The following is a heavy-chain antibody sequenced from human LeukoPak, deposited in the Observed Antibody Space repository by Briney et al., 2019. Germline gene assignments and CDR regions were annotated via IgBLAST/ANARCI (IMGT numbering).Heavy chain of an antibody. D-gene: IGHD3/OR15-3a*01. CDR1: GFTFSSYA. V-gene: IGHV3-64*01. Sequence: GGSLRLSCAASGFTFSSYAMHWVRQAPGKGLEYVSAISSNGGSTYYANSVKGRFTISRDNSKNTLYLQMGSLRAKDMAVYYCARDWTLGYWGQGTLVTVSS. J-gene: IGHJ4*02. CDR3: ARDWTLGY. CDR2: ISSNGGST.